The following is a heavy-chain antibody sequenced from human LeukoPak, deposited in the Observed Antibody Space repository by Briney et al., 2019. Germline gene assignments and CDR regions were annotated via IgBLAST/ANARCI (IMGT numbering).Heavy chain of an antibody. CDR3: ARGYDGAFDI. D-gene: IGHD1-14*01. J-gene: IGHJ3*02. CDR2: IIPIFGTA. V-gene: IGHV1-69*01. CDR1: GGTFSSYA. Sequence: GASVTVSCKASGGTFSSYAISWVRQAPGQGLEWMGGIIPIFGTANYAQKFQGRVTITADESTSTAYMELSSLRSEDTAVYCCARGYDGAFDIWGQGTMVTVSS.